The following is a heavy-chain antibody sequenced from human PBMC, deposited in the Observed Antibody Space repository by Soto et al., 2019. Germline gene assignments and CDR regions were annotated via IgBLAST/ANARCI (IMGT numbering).Heavy chain of an antibody. V-gene: IGHV4-4*07. CDR3: ARGQRFSDSFDP. J-gene: IGHJ5*02. CDR1: GGAISGYY. D-gene: IGHD3-3*01. CDR2: IHSSGGT. Sequence: SETLSLTXTVSGGAISGYYWTWIRQPAGKGLEWIGRIHSSGGTKYNPSLKSRVDMSLDMSKNQFSLRLNSVTAADTAVYYCARGQRFSDSFDPWGQGTLVTVSS.